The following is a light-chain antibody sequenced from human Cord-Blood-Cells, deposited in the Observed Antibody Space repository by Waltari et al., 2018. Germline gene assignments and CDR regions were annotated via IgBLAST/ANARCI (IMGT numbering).Light chain of an antibody. J-gene: IGLJ2*01. CDR1: SLRSYY. CDR2: GKN. CDR3: NSRDSSGNHLV. Sequence: SSELTQDPAVSVALGQTVRITCQGDSLRSYYASWYQQKPGKAPVLVIYGKNNRTAGIPDRFSGSSSGNTASLTITGAQAEDEADYYCNSRDSSGNHLVFGGGTKLTVL. V-gene: IGLV3-19*01.